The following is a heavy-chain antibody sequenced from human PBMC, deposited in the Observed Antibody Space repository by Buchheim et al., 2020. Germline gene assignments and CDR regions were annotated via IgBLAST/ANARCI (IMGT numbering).Heavy chain of an antibody. CDR1: GFTFSDYY. J-gene: IGHJ5*02. Sequence: QVQLVESGGGLVKPGGSLRLSCAASGFTFSDYYMIWILQAPGKGLEWVSYISSSSSYTNYADSVNGRFTIPRYNAKHSLYLQMNSLRAEDTAVYYCARDAGRSYYYDSSGYHTWGQGTL. CDR3: ARDAGRSYYYDSSGYHT. V-gene: IGHV3-11*06. CDR2: ISSSSSYT. D-gene: IGHD3-22*01.